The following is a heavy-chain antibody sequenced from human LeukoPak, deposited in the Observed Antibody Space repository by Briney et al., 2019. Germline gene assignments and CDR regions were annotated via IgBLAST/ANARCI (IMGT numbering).Heavy chain of an antibody. J-gene: IGHJ3*02. Sequence: PAGSLRLACAVSGFTFSDHFMDWVRQAPGKGLEWVGRIRSKARSYATEYAASLEGRFIISRDDSKKSLYLQMISLKTDDTAVYYCVRVGDYFDSSGPSKDALDIWGRGTMVTVSS. CDR3: VRVGDYFDSSGPSKDALDI. CDR1: GFTFSDHF. D-gene: IGHD3-22*01. V-gene: IGHV3-72*01. CDR2: IRSKARSYAT.